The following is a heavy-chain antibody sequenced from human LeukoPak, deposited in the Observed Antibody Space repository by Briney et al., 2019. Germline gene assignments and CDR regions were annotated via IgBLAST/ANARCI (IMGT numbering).Heavy chain of an antibody. Sequence: GGSLRLSCAASGFTFSSYWMHWVRQAPGKGLVWVSRINSDGSSTSYADSVKGRFTISRDNAKNTLYLQMNSLRAEDTAVYYCASSSDYYYMDVWGKGTTVTVSS. D-gene: IGHD6-19*01. CDR1: GFTFSSYW. V-gene: IGHV3-74*01. J-gene: IGHJ6*03. CDR3: ASSSDYYYMDV. CDR2: INSDGSST.